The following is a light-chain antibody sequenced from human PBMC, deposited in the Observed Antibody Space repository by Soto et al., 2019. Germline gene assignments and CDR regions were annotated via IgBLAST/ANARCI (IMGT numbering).Light chain of an antibody. V-gene: IGLV2-14*01. CDR3: SSYTGSSTSLLV. J-gene: IGLJ3*02. CDR2: DVS. CDR1: SSDVGGYNY. Sequence: QSALTQPASVSGSPGQSITISCTGTSSDVGGYNYVSWYQQHPGKAPKLMIYDVSNRPSGVSNRFSGSKSGNTASLTISGLQAEDETDYYCSSYTGSSTSLLVFGGGTKLTVL.